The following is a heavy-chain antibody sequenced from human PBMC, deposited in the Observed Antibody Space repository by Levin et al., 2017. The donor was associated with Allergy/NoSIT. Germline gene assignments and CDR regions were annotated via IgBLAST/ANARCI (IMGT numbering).Heavy chain of an antibody. CDR2: IYTSGTT. D-gene: IGHD3-22*01. CDR1: GFTFSSYA. CDR3: VPFYYDSSGYYFLTSLDY. J-gene: IGHJ4*02. Sequence: GESLKISCAASGFTFSSYAMSWVRQAPGKGLEWVSAIYTSGTTYYADSVKGRFTISRDNSKNTLFLQMDGLRAEDTAIYYCVPFYYDSSGYYFLTSLDYWGQGTLVTVSS. V-gene: IGHV3-23*05.